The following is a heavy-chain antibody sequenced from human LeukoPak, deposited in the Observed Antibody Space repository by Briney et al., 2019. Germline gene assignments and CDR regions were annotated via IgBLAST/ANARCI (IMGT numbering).Heavy chain of an antibody. Sequence: SETLSLTCTVSGGSISSGGYYWSWIRQHPGKGLEWIGYIYYSGSTYYSPSLKSRVTISVDTSKNQFSLKLSSVTAADTAVYYCARQTVDVSTCVFDYWGQGTLVTVSS. CDR2: IYYSGST. CDR1: GGSISSGGYY. D-gene: IGHD1-14*01. CDR3: ARQTVDVSTCVFDY. J-gene: IGHJ4*02. V-gene: IGHV4-31*03.